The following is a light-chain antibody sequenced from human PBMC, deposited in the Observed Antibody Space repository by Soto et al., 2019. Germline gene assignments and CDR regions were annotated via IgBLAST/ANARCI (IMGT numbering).Light chain of an antibody. Sequence: QSVLTQPGSVSGSPGQSITISCTGTSSDVGSYNLVSWYQQHPGKAPKLMIYEGSKRPSGVSNRFSGSKSGNTASLTISGLQAEDEADYYCCSYAGSSTAVFGGGTKLTVL. CDR2: EGS. V-gene: IGLV2-23*01. CDR3: CSYAGSSTAV. CDR1: SSDVGSYNL. J-gene: IGLJ2*01.